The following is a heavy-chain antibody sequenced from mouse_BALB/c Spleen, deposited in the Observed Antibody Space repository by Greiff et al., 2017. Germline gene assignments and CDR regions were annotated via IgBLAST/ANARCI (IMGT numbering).Heavy chain of an antibody. Sequence: VKLVESGPGLVAPSQSLSITCTVSGFSLTGYGVNWVRQPPGKGLEWLGMIWGDGSTDYNSALKSRLSISKDNSKSQVFLKMNSLQTDDTARYYCARDIYYYGSSYVGWYFDVWGAGTTVTVSS. CDR2: IWGDGST. CDR1: GFSLTGYG. V-gene: IGHV2-6-7*01. CDR3: ARDIYYYGSSYVGWYFDV. D-gene: IGHD1-1*01. J-gene: IGHJ1*01.